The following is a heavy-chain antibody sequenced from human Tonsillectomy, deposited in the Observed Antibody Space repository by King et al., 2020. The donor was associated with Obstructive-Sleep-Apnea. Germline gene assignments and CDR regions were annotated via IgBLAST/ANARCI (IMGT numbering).Heavy chain of an antibody. V-gene: IGHV3-30*04. D-gene: IGHD5-18*01. CDR1: GFTFSSYA. CDR3: ARAADIAMEDGAFDL. CDR2: IPYDGNNK. Sequence: VQLVESGGGVVQPGRSLRLSCAASGFTFSSYAMHWVRQAPGKGLEWVAVIPYDGNNKYYADSVKGRFTVSRDNSKNTLFLQMNSLRPEDTAVYYCARAADIAMEDGAFDLWGQGTKVTVSS. J-gene: IGHJ3*01.